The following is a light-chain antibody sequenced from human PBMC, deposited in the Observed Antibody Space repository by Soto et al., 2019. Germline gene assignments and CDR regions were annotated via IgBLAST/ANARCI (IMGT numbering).Light chain of an antibody. V-gene: IGLV2-14*01. J-gene: IGLJ2*01. CDR3: SSYTSSSTRV. CDR1: TTEEVGYNY. CDR2: DVS. Sequence: QSALTQPASVSGSPGQSITISYTATTTEEVGYNYFSWYHQHPAKAPKLMIYDVSNGPSGVSNRFSGSKSGNTASLTISGLQAEDEADYYCSSYTSSSTRVFGGGTKLTVL.